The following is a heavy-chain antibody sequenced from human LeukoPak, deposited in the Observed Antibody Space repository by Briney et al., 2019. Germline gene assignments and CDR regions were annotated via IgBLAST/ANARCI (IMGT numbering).Heavy chain of an antibody. D-gene: IGHD5-24*01. J-gene: IGHJ4*02. Sequence: PGGSLRLSCAASGFTFSNAWMSWVRQAPGKGLEWVGRIKSKADGGTTDYAAPVKGRFTISRDDSKNTLYLQMNSLKTEDTAVYYCARDPPGYRDFDYWGQGTLVTVSS. CDR2: IKSKADGGTT. CDR3: ARDPPGYRDFDY. CDR1: GFTFSNAW. V-gene: IGHV3-15*01.